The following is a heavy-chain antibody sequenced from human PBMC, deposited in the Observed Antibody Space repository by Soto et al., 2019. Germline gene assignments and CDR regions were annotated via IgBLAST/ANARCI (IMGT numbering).Heavy chain of an antibody. Sequence: AASVKVSCKASGYTFTGYYMHCVRQAPGQGLEWMGWINPNSGGTNYAQKFQGWVTMTRDTSISTAYMELSRLRSDDTAVYYCARSAAGPGYGMDVWGQGTTVTVSS. CDR1: GYTFTGYY. J-gene: IGHJ6*02. CDR2: INPNSGGT. D-gene: IGHD6-13*01. CDR3: ARSAAGPGYGMDV. V-gene: IGHV1-2*04.